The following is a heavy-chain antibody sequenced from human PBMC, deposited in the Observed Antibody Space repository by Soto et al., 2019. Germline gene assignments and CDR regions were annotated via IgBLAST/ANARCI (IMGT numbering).Heavy chain of an antibody. CDR1: GFTFSSYW. CDR3: ARDWPGIAAAGTNWFDP. CDR2: IKQDGSEK. D-gene: IGHD6-13*01. Sequence: GGSLRLSCAASGFTFSSYWMSWVRQAPGKGLEWVANIKQDGSEKYYVDSVKGRFTISRDNAKNSLYLQMNSLRAEDTAVYYCARDWPGIAAAGTNWFDPWGQGTLVTVSS. J-gene: IGHJ5*02. V-gene: IGHV3-7*05.